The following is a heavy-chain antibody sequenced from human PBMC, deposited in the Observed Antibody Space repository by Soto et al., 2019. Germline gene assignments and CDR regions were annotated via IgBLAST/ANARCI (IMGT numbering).Heavy chain of an antibody. Sequence: QVQLQESGPGLVKPSGTLSLTCAVSGGSISSSNWWSWVRQPPGKGLEWIGEIYHSGNTNYNPSLKSRVTMAVDKSRHQFSLKLSTVTAADTAVYYCARRWGEGRVDYWGQGTLATVSS. CDR2: IYHSGNT. CDR1: GGSISSSNW. J-gene: IGHJ4*02. D-gene: IGHD3-10*01. V-gene: IGHV4-4*02. CDR3: ARRWGEGRVDY.